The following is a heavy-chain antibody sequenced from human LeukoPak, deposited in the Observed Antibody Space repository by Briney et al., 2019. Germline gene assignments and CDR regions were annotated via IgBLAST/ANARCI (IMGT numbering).Heavy chain of an antibody. J-gene: IGHJ4*02. CDR2: INPNSGGT. CDR3: ARLQGVPAAIGEDY. V-gene: IGHV1-2*02. D-gene: IGHD2-2*01. Sequence: ASVTVSCTASGYTFTGYYMHWVRQAPGQGLEWMGWINPNSGGTNYAQKFQGRVTMTRDTSISTAYMELSRLRSDDTAVYYCARLQGVPAAIGEDYWGQGTLVTVSS. CDR1: GYTFTGYY.